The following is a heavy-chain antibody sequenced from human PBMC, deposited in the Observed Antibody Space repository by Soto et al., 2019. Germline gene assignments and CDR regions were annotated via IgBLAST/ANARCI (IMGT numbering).Heavy chain of an antibody. Sequence: GGSPRLSCVASGFAFNSYAMTWVRQAPGKGLEWVSTITNSGGSTYYADSVKGRFTISRDNSKNTLYMQMTTLTAEDTAIYYCTKEHDYGYYGWFDPWGQGTLVTVSS. CDR1: GFAFNSYA. J-gene: IGHJ5*02. CDR2: ITNSGGST. D-gene: IGHD4-17*01. V-gene: IGHV3-23*01. CDR3: TKEHDYGYYGWFDP.